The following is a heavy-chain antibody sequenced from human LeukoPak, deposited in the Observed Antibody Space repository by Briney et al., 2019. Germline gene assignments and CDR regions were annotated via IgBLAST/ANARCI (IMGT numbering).Heavy chain of an antibody. CDR3: ARVTQTDYDFDY. CDR2: IYSGGST. D-gene: IGHD4-17*01. CDR1: GFTVSSNY. V-gene: IGHV3-53*05. J-gene: IGHJ4*02. Sequence: PGGSLRLSCAASGFTVSSNYMTWVRQAPGKGLEWVSVIYSGGSTYYADSVKGRFTISRDNSKNTLYLQMNSLRAEDTAVYYCARVTQTDYDFDYWGQGTLVTVSS.